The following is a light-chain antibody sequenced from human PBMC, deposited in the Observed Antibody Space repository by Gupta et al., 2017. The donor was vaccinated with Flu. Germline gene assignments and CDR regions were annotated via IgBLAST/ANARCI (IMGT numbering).Light chain of an antibody. CDR2: DVT. Sequence: QSAPIQPRSVSGSPCQSVTISCTGTSSDVGSYHSGSWYQHHPGKAPKLIIYDVTRRPSGVPDRFSGSKSGYTASLTISGLQADDEGDYYCCSYAGSLYVFGTGTEVSVL. CDR1: SSDVGSYHS. CDR3: CSYAGSLYV. J-gene: IGLJ1*01. V-gene: IGLV2-11*01.